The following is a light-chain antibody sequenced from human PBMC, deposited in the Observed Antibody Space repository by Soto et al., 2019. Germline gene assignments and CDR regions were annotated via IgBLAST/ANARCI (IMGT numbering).Light chain of an antibody. CDR2: GAS. Sequence: EIVLTQSPGTLSLSPGERATLSCRARQSVTSSYLAWYQQKPGQAPRLLIYGASNRATGIPDRFSGSGSGTDFTLTITRLEPEDFAVYYCQQYDSSLRTFGQGTKVEIK. J-gene: IGKJ1*01. CDR1: QSVTSSY. V-gene: IGKV3-20*01. CDR3: QQYDSSLRT.